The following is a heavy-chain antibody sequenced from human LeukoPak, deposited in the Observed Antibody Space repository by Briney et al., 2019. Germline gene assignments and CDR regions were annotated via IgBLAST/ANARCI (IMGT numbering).Heavy chain of an antibody. CDR3: TTDDYYGRNGHYYVGFQH. CDR1: GFTFNNAW. Sequence: GGSLRLSWAAYGFTFNNAWMSWVRQAPGKGLEWIGRLKSKTDGGTTDYAAPVRGRFTLSRDDSKNTLYLQMNSLKTEDTAVYYCTTDDYYGRNGHYYVGFQHWGQGTLVTVSS. D-gene: IGHD3-22*01. V-gene: IGHV3-15*01. CDR2: LKSKTDGGTT. J-gene: IGHJ1*01.